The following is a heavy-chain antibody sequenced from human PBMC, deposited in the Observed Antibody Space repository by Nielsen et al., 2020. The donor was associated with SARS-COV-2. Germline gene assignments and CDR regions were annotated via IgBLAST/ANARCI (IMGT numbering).Heavy chain of an antibody. D-gene: IGHD3-10*01. Sequence: SETLSLTCTVSGGSISSGGYYWSWIRQHPGKGLEWIGSIYYSGSTYYNPSLKSRVTISVDTSKNQFSLKLSSVTAADTAVYYCARVGRRFGESPWGQGTLVTVSS. V-gene: IGHV4-39*07. CDR1: GGSISSGGYY. CDR2: IYYSGST. J-gene: IGHJ5*02. CDR3: ARVGRRFGESP.